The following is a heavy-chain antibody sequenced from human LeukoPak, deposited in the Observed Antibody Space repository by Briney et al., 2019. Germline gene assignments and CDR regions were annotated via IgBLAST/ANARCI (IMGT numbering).Heavy chain of an antibody. V-gene: IGHV1-69*04. CDR3: ARDYGYCSSTSCSRNWFDP. Sequence: GASVKVSCKASGGTFSSYTISWVRQAPGQGLEWMGRIIPILGIANYAQKSQGRVTITADKSTSAAYMELSSLRSEDTAVYYCARDYGYCSSTSCSRNWFDPWGQGTLVTVSS. J-gene: IGHJ5*02. D-gene: IGHD2-2*03. CDR1: GGTFSSYT. CDR2: IIPILGIA.